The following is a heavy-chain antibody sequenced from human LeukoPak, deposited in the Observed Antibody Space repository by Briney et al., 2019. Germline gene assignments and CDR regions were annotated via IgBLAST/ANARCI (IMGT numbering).Heavy chain of an antibody. CDR3: ASSSGDYALDC. Sequence: SETLSLTCAVYGCSFSDYYWSWIRQPPGKGLEWIGEIYHSESTNFNPSLNKRVTMSVDKSKNQFSLKLTSVTAADTAVYYCASSSGDYALDCWGQGTLVTVSS. CDR1: GCSFSDYY. V-gene: IGHV4-34*01. D-gene: IGHD4-17*01. J-gene: IGHJ4*02. CDR2: IYHSEST.